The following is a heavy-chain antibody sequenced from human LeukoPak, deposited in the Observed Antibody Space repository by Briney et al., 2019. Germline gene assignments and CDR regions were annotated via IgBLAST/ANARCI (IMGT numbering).Heavy chain of an antibody. V-gene: IGHV7-4-1*02. D-gene: IGHD3-3*01. CDR1: GYTFTSYY. Sequence: ASVKVSCKASGYTFTSYYMHWVRQAPGQGLEWMGWINTNTGNPTYAQGFTGRFVFSLDTSVSTAYLQISSLKAEDTAVYYCARGPANPPKYDFWSGYYYPGMDVWGQGTTVTVSS. J-gene: IGHJ6*02. CDR2: INTNTGNP. CDR3: ARGPANPPKYDFWSGYYYPGMDV.